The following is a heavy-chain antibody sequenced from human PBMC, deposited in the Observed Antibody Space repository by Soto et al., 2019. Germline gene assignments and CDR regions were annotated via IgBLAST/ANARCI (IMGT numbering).Heavy chain of an antibody. CDR3: AKAAPPIYGELLDY. J-gene: IGHJ4*02. Sequence: GGSLRLSCAASGFSFSTYAMSWVRQAPGKGLEWVSAISGSGGSTYYADSVKGRFTISRDNSKNTLYLQMNSLRAEDTAVYYCAKAAPPIYGELLDYWGQGTLVTVSS. CDR1: GFSFSTYA. V-gene: IGHV3-23*01. CDR2: ISGSGGST. D-gene: IGHD4-17*01.